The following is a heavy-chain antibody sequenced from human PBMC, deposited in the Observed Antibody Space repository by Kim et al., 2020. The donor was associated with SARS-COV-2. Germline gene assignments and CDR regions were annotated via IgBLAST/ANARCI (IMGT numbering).Heavy chain of an antibody. V-gene: IGHV3-15*01. J-gene: IGHJ4*02. CDR3: TTDDYYYDSSGYNRDYFDY. CDR1: GFTFSNAW. Sequence: GGSLRLSCAASGFTFSNAWMSWVRQAPGKGLEWVGRIKSKTDGGTTDYAAPVKGRFTISRDDSKNTLYLQMNSLKTEDTAVYYCTTDDYYYDSSGYNRDYFDYWAQGTLVTVSS. D-gene: IGHD3-22*01. CDR2: IKSKTDGGTT.